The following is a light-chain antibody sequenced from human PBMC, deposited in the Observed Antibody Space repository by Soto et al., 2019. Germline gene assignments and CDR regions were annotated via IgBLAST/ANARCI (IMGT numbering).Light chain of an antibody. CDR1: QNINNY. J-gene: IGKJ5*01. Sequence: DIQMTQSPSSLSASVGDRVTITCQASQNINNYLNWYQQKPGRAPKLLIYDASNLEAGVPSRFRGSGSGTNFTFTISRLQPEDFAKYYCQQYENLPTFGQGTRLEIK. CDR2: DAS. CDR3: QQYENLPT. V-gene: IGKV1-33*01.